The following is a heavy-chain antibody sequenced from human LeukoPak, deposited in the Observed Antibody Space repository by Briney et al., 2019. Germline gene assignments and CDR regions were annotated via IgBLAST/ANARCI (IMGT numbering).Heavy chain of an antibody. CDR3: ARHMDIVATIDH. V-gene: IGHV4-39*01. CDR1: GGSFSSYY. D-gene: IGHD5-12*01. Sequence: ASETLSLTCAVYGGSFSSYYWGGIRQPPGKGLGWIGSIYYSGGTYYNPSLKSRVTISVDTSKNQFSLKLSSVTATDTAVYYCARHMDIVATIDHWGQGTLVTVSS. J-gene: IGHJ4*02. CDR2: IYYSGGT.